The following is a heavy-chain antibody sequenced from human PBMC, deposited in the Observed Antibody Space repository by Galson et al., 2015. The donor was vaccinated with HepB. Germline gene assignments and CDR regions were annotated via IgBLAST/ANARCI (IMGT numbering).Heavy chain of an antibody. D-gene: IGHD1-26*01. J-gene: IGHJ3*02. CDR2: ISFDGSNK. CDR1: GFTFSTFP. Sequence: SLRLSCAASGFTFSTFPMHWVRQAPGKGLEWVAVISFDGSNKNYADSVKGRFTIPRDNSRNTLYLQMNSLRAEDTAVYYCARDSAVGATTQGDDAFDIWGQGTMVTVSS. V-gene: IGHV3-30*04. CDR3: ARDSAVGATTQGDDAFDI.